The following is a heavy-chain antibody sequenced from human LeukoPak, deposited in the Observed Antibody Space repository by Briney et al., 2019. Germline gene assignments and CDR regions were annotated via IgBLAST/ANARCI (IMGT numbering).Heavy chain of an antibody. V-gene: IGHV3-48*01. D-gene: IGHD3-10*01. CDR1: GFTFSSYS. CDR3: ARDLLIRGAYRDY. CDR2: ISSSSSTI. Sequence: GGSLRLSCAASGFTFSSYSMNWVRQAPGKGLEWVSYISSSSSTIYYADSVKGRFTISRDNAKNSLYLQMNSLRAEDTAVYYCARDLLIRGAYRDYWGQGTLVTVSS. J-gene: IGHJ4*02.